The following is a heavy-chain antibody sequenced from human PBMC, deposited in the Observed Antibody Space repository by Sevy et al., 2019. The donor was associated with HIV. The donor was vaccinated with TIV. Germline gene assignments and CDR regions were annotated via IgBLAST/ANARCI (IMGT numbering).Heavy chain of an antibody. D-gene: IGHD3-22*01. CDR1: GFSFDSYG. CDR2: ISGSGTRT. J-gene: IGHJ6*03. Sequence: GGSLRLSCAVSGFSFDSYGMTWVRQAPGKGLEWVSGISGSGTRTYYADSVKGRFSISRDNSKNRLYLQMNSLRSEDKGISYCAEGGGGHYDPDEIGYYFYYYNMDVWGKGTTVTVSS. V-gene: IGHV3-23*01. CDR3: AEGGGGHYDPDEIGYYFYYYNMDV.